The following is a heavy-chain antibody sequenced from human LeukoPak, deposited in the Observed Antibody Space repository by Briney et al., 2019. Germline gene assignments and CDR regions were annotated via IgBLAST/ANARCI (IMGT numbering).Heavy chain of an antibody. CDR3: ARGRGIAASYFDY. J-gene: IGHJ4*02. D-gene: IGHD6-13*01. CDR1: GLRFSDYY. V-gene: IGHV3-11*04. Sequence: GGSLRLSCAASGLRFSDYYVSWIRQAPGKGLQWVSYISSGGDIMHYADSVKGRFTISRDNAKNSLYLQMNSLRAEDTAVYYCARGRGIAASYFDYWGQGTLVTVSS. CDR2: ISSGGDIM.